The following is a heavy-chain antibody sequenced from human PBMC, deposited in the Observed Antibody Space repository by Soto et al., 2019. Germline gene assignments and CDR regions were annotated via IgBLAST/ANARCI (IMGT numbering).Heavy chain of an antibody. D-gene: IGHD4-17*01. CDR3: ATDPGTTVTLDY. V-gene: IGHV1-24*01. CDR1: GYTLTELS. Sequence: GASVKVSCKVSGYTLTELSMHWVRQAPGKGLEWMGGFDPEDGETIYAQKFQGRVTMTEDTPTDTAYMELSSLRSEDTAVYYCATDPGTTVTLDYWGQGTLVTVSS. CDR2: FDPEDGET. J-gene: IGHJ4*02.